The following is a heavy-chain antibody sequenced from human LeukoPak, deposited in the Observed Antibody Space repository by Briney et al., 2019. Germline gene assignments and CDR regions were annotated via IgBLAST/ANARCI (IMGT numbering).Heavy chain of an antibody. J-gene: IGHJ6*03. Sequence: GGSLRLFCEASGFSFSSYNMDWVRQTPGKGLEWISSITTSSSYTFYADSVKGRFTISRDNARNSLYLQMNSLTAEDAAVYYCARDPYSGAYGDTYYYFMDVWGKGTTVTISS. D-gene: IGHD1-26*01. CDR3: ARDPYSGAYGDTYYYFMDV. CDR1: GFSFSSYN. V-gene: IGHV3-21*01. CDR2: ITTSSSYT.